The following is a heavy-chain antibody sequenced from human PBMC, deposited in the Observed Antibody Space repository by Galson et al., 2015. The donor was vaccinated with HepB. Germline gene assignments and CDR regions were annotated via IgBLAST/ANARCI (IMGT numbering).Heavy chain of an antibody. D-gene: IGHD3-3*01. J-gene: IGHJ4*02. CDR1: GFTFSSYS. CDR3: ARDSVSLEWLLYGDMGFDY. CDR2: ISSSSSTI. Sequence: SLRLSCAASGFTFSSYSMNWVRQAPGKGLEWVSYISSSSSTIYYADSVKGRFTISRDNAKNSLYLQMNSLRAEDTAVYYCARDSVSLEWLLYGDMGFDYWGQGT. V-gene: IGHV3-48*01.